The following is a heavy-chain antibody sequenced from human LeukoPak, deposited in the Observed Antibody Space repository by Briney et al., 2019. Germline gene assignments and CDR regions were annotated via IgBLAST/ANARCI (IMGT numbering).Heavy chain of an antibody. CDR3: ARSSGVVITTWFDY. Sequence: ASVKVSCKASGYTFTSYGISWMRQAPGQGLEWMGWISAYNGNTNYAQKLQGRVTMTTDTSTSTAYMELRSLRSDDTAVYYCARSSGVVITTWFDYWGQGTLVTVSS. V-gene: IGHV1-18*01. CDR1: GYTFTSYG. J-gene: IGHJ4*02. D-gene: IGHD3-22*01. CDR2: ISAYNGNT.